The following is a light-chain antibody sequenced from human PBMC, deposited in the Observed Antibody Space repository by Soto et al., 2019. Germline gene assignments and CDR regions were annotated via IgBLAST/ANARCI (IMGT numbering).Light chain of an antibody. J-gene: IGKJ1*01. CDR3: QQCSDSAAWT. CDR2: GAS. CDR1: QSVSSTY. Sequence: EIVLTQSPGTLSLSPGERATLSCRASQSVSSTYLAWYQQKPGQAPRLLIYGASHRATGIPDRFSGSGSGTDFTLTISRLEPEDFAVFYCQQCSDSAAWTFGQGTKVDIK. V-gene: IGKV3-20*01.